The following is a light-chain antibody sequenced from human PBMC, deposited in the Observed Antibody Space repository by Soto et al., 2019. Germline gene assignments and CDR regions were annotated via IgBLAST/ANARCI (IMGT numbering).Light chain of an antibody. J-gene: IGKJ5*01. CDR3: QQRSNWPIT. CDR1: QIVSSY. CDR2: DAS. V-gene: IGKV3-11*01. Sequence: DTGFTQSPSTLSLSPGERATLACRGSQIVSSYLACYQQKPGQAPRLLIYDASNRATGIPARFSGSGSGTDFTPTIISLEPEDFTVYYCQQRSNWPITFGQGTRLEIK.